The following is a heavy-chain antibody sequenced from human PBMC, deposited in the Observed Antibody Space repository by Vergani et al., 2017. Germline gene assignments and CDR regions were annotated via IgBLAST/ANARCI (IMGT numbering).Heavy chain of an antibody. V-gene: IGHV4-59*01. CDR2: IYYSGST. Sequence: QVQLQESGPGLVKPSETLSLTCTVSGGSISSYYWSWIRQPPGKGLEWIGYIYYSGSTNYNPSLKSRVTISVDTSKNQFSLKLSSVTAADTAVYYCARGDYGGNTGLLDYWGQGTLVTVSS. D-gene: IGHD4-23*01. CDR3: ARGDYGGNTGLLDY. CDR1: GGSISSYY. J-gene: IGHJ4*02.